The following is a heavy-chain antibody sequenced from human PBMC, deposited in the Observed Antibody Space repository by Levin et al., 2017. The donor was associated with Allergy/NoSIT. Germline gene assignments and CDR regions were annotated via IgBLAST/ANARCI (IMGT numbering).Heavy chain of an antibody. J-gene: IGHJ4*02. CDR3: ARGGGGYSDG. D-gene: IGHD5-18*01. CDR1: GVTFSSYW. CDR2: ISSDGSST. V-gene: IGHV3-74*01. Sequence: ASVKVSCAASGVTFSSYWMHWVRQPPGKGLVWVSRISSDGSSTTYADSVKGRFTISRDNAKNTLYLQMNSLRAEDTAVYYCARGGGGYSDGWGQGTLVTVSS.